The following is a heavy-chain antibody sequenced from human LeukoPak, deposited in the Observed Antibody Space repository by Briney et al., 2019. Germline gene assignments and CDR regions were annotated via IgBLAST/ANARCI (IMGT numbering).Heavy chain of an antibody. J-gene: IGHJ4*02. V-gene: IGHV4-59*01. CDR3: ASLGAMDSDGFDY. CDR1: GGSISSYY. CDR2: IYYSGST. D-gene: IGHD5-18*01. Sequence: PSETLSLTCTVSGGSISSYYWSWIRQPPGKGLEWTGYIYYSGSTNYNPSLKSRVTISVDTSKNQFSLKLSSVTAADTAVYYCASLGAMDSDGFDYWGQGTLVTVSS.